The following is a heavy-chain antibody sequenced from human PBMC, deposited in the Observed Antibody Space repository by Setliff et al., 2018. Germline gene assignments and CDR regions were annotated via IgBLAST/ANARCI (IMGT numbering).Heavy chain of an antibody. D-gene: IGHD3-10*01. Sequence: SETLSLTCTVSGLSLSSTTYYWAWVRQPPGKGLEWIGSVSYFGSGYYNPSLRGRVATSLDTSKNQFSLKLSSVTAADAALYYCAASRAYTGAVEEWFLPKTFDFWGQGSPVTSPQ. V-gene: IGHV4-39*07. CDR1: GLSLSSTTYY. J-gene: IGHJ4*02. CDR2: VSYFGSG. CDR3: AASRAYTGAVEEWFLPKTFDF.